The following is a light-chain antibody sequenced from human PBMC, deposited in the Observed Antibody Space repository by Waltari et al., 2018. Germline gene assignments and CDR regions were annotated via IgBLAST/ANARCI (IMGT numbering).Light chain of an antibody. Sequence: EVVMTQSPATLSVSPGEGATVSCRASQSVRSNVAWYQQTPGQAPRLLIYGASTRAPGIPDRFSGSGSGTEFILTISSLQPEDFAVYYCQQYNNWPPWTFGQGTKVEIK. CDR1: QSVRSN. CDR2: GAS. V-gene: IGKV3-15*01. CDR3: QQYNNWPPWT. J-gene: IGKJ1*01.